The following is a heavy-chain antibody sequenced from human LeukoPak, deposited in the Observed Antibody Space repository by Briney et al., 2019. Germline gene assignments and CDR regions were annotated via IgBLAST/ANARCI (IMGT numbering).Heavy chain of an antibody. Sequence: PGGSLRLSCAASGFTFDDYAMHWVRHAPGKGLEWVSGISWNSGSIGYADSVKGRFTISRDNSKNTLYLQMNSLRAEDTAVYYCARAPRSRPLYYFDYWGQGTLVTVSS. V-gene: IGHV3-9*01. CDR3: ARAPRSRPLYYFDY. CDR2: ISWNSGSI. J-gene: IGHJ4*02. CDR1: GFTFDDYA.